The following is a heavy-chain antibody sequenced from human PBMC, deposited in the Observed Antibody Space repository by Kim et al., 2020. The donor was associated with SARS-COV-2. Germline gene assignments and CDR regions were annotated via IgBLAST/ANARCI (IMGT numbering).Heavy chain of an antibody. V-gene: IGHV3-23*01. CDR1: GFTFSSYA. CDR3: AKFLDGSGHYYRYFDY. Sequence: GGSLRLSCVASGFTFSSYAMSWVRQAPGMGLEWVSSISVTGGGTFYAESVKGRFTISRDNSKNTLYLQMNSLRAGDTAEYYCAKFLDGSGHYYRYFDYWGQGTLVTVSS. CDR2: ISVTGGGT. D-gene: IGHD3-22*01. J-gene: IGHJ4*02.